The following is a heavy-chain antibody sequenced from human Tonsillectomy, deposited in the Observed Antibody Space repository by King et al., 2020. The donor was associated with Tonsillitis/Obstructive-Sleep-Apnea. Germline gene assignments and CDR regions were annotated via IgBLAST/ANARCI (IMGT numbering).Heavy chain of an antibody. CDR1: GFTFIDYA. V-gene: IGHV3-30*01. CDR2: ISYEGSNK. J-gene: IGHJ6*03. Sequence: VQLVESGGGVVQPGGSLRLSCAASGFTFIDYAVDWVRQAPGKGLEWVAVISYEGSNKYYGDSVKGRFTISRDNSKNTLYLQMNSLRTEDTAVYYCARGSGSDYYYYMDVWGKGTTVTVSS. CDR3: ARGSGSDYYYYMDV. D-gene: IGHD3-10*01.